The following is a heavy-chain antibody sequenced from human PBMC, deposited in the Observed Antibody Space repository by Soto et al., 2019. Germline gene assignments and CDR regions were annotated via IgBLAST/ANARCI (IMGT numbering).Heavy chain of an antibody. CDR3: AKLGSGYYTGLYFEY. J-gene: IGHJ4*02. Sequence: EVQLVESGGALVQRGGSLRLSCAASGFTFGDYWMSWVRQAPGKGLEWVAHIKKDGSEKYYVDSVKGRFTVSRDNAEKSLFLQMTSLRAEDMAVYYCAKLGSGYYTGLYFEYWGQGTLVTVSS. CDR2: IKKDGSEK. D-gene: IGHD3-3*01. CDR1: GFTFGDYW. V-gene: IGHV3-7*03.